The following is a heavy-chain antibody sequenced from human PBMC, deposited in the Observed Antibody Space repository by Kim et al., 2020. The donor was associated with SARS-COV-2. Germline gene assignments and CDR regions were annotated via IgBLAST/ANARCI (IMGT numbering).Heavy chain of an antibody. CDR3: ARGWQQLAYAFDI. J-gene: IGHJ3*02. D-gene: IGHD6-13*01. V-gene: IGHV4-34*01. CDR1: GGSFSGYY. Sequence: SETLSLTCAVYGGSFSGYYWSWTRQPPGKGLEWIGEINHSGSTKYNPSLKSRVTISVDTSKNQFSLKLSSVTAADTAMYYCARGWQQLAYAFDIRGQGTMVTVSS. CDR2: INHSGST.